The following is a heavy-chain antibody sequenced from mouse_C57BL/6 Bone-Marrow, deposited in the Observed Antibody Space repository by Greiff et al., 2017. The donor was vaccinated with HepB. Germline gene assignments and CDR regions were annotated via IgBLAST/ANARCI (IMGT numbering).Heavy chain of an antibody. D-gene: IGHD1-1*01. V-gene: IGHV1-26*01. J-gene: IGHJ2*01. CDR1: GYTFTDYY. CDR2: INPNNGGT. CDR3: ARGILLRYFDY. Sequence: VQLQQSGPELVKPGASVKISCKASGYTFTDYYMNWVKQSHGKSLEWIGDINPNNGGTSYNQKFKGKATLTVDKSSSTAYMELRSLTSEDSAVYYCARGILLRYFDYWGQGTTLTVSS.